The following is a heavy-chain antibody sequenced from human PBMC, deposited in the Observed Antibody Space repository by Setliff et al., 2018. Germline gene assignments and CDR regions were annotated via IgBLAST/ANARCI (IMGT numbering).Heavy chain of an antibody. CDR1: GGTFRTYE. V-gene: IGHV1-69*15. CDR2: IISMFEKT. J-gene: IGHJ2*01. Sequence: PGESLKVSCKASGGTFRTYEINWVRQAPGQGFEWMGRIISMFEKTNYAQKFQGRVTITADESTSTAYMELSSLSSEDTAVYYCATIYGYNSLAWYSDLWGRGTLVIVSS. D-gene: IGHD5-18*01. CDR3: ATIYGYNSLAWYSDL.